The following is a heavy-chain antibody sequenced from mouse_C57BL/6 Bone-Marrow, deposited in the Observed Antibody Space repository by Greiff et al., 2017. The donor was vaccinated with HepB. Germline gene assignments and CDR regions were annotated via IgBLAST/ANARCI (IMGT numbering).Heavy chain of an antibody. CDR1: GYSITSGYY. V-gene: IGHV3-6*01. J-gene: IGHJ2*01. D-gene: IGHD3-3*01. CDR2: ISYDGSN. CDR3: ARDRGTAFDY. Sequence: EVQLVESGPGLVKPSQSLSLTCSVTGYSITSGYYWNWIRQFPGNKLEWMGYISYDGSNNYNPSLKNRISITRDTSKNQFFLKLNSVTTEDTSTYDCARDRGTAFDYWGQGTTVTVSS.